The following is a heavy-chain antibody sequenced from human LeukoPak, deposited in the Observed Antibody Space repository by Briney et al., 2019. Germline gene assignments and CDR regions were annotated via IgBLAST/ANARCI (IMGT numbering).Heavy chain of an antibody. V-gene: IGHV4-59*01. CDR1: GGSFSGYY. Sequence: SETLSLTCAVYGGSFSGYYWSWIRQPPGKGLEWIGYIYYSGSTNYNPSLKSRVTISVDTSKNQFSLKLSSVTAADTAVYYCATSGSYYDYFDYWGQGTLVTVSS. D-gene: IGHD1-26*01. J-gene: IGHJ4*02. CDR2: IYYSGST. CDR3: ATSGSYYDYFDY.